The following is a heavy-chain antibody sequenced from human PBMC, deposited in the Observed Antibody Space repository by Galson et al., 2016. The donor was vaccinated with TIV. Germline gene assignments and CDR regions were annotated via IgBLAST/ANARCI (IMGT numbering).Heavy chain of an antibody. CDR1: GSSFPKYW. Sequence: QSGAEVKKPGESLKISCKGFGSSFPKYWIAWVRQVSGKGLESMGIIYPNDSDTRYSPSFQGQVTISADKSIGTAYLQWSSLKASDTAMYYCGVKRDYGVAFDIWGQGTMVTVSS. D-gene: IGHD4-17*01. CDR3: GVKRDYGVAFDI. CDR2: IYPNDSDT. J-gene: IGHJ3*02. V-gene: IGHV5-51*01.